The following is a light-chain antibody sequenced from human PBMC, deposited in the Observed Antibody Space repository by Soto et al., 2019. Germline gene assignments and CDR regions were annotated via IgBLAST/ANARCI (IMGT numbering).Light chain of an antibody. CDR2: EVT. CDR3: CSYAGSYTFVV. CDR1: SSDIGSCNL. Sequence: QSALTQPASVSGSPGPSITLSCTGTSSDIGSCNLVSWYQQHPGKAPKVMIYEVTKRPPGGSSRFSGSKSGNTASRTISGVQAEDEADYYCCSYAGSYTFVVFGGGTKLTVL. V-gene: IGLV2-23*02. J-gene: IGLJ2*01.